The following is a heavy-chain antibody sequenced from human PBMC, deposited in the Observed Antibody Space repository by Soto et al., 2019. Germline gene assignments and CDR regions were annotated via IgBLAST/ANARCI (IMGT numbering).Heavy chain of an antibody. D-gene: IGHD2-15*01. J-gene: IGHJ4*02. V-gene: IGHV4-59*08. CDR1: GGSISSYY. CDR3: ARTPVFCSGGSCDSGFLDY. Sequence: PSETLSLTCTVSGGSISSYYWSWIRQPPGKGLEWIGYIYYSGSTNYNPSLKSRVTISVDTSKHQFSLKLSSVTAADTAVYFCARTPVFCSGGSCDSGFLDYWGQGILVTVSS. CDR2: IYYSGST.